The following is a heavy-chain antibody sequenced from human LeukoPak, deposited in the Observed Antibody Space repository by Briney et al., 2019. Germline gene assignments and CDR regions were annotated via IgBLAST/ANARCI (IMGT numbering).Heavy chain of an antibody. CDR2: IRSKAYGGTA. J-gene: IGHJ4*02. V-gene: IGHV3-49*04. CDR3: TRHSSSWSLDY. Sequence: GGSLRLSCTASGFTFGDYAMSWVRQAPGKGLEWVGFIRSKAYGGTAEYAASVKGRFTISRDDSKSIAYLQMNSLKTEDTAVYYCTRHSSSWSLDYWGQGTLVTVSS. D-gene: IGHD6-13*01. CDR1: GFTFGDYA.